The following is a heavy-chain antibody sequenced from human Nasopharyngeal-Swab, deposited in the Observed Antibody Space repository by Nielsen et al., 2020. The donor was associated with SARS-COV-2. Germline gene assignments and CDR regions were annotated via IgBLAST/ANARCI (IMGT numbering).Heavy chain of an antibody. J-gene: IGHJ5*02. D-gene: IGHD3-9*01. Sequence: CAVSGGSISRGGYSWSCIRQPPGKGLDGIGYIYHSGSTYYNPSLKSRVTISVDRSKNQFSLKLSSVTAAGTAVYYCASSTVHYDILTGYGSDWFDPWGQRTLVAVSS. CDR3: ASSTVHYDILTGYGSDWFDP. V-gene: IGHV4-30-2*01. CDR1: GGSISRGGYS. CDR2: IYHSGST.